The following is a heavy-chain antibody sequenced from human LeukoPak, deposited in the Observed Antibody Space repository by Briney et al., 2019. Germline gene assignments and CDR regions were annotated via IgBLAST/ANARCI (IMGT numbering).Heavy chain of an antibody. CDR3: ARHHRGYSGSVYSH. D-gene: IGHD5-12*01. V-gene: IGHV4-39*01. CDR2: MYHSGST. CDR1: GGSLTSSSYY. Sequence: PSETLSLTCTVSGGSLTSSSYYWGWIRQPPGKGLEWIGSMYHSGSTYYNPSLKSRVTISVDTSKNQLSLKLRSVTAADTAVYYCARHHRGYSGSVYSHWGQGTLVTVSS. J-gene: IGHJ4*02.